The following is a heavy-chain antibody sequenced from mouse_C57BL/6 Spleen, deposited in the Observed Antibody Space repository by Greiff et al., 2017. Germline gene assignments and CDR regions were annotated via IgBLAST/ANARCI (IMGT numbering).Heavy chain of an antibody. V-gene: IGHV1-61*01. J-gene: IGHJ4*01. CDR2: IYPSDSET. D-gene: IGHD2-2*01. Sequence: VQLQQPGAELVRPGSSVKLSCKASGYTFTSYWMDWVQQRPGQGLEWIGNIYPSDSETHYNQKFKDKATLTVDKSSSTAYMQLSSLTSEDSAVYYCARNIYYGSYAMDYWGQGTSVTVSS. CDR1: GYTFTSYW. CDR3: ARNIYYGSYAMDY.